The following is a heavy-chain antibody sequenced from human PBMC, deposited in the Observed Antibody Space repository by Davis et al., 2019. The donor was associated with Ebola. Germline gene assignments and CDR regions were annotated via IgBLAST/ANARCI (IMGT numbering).Heavy chain of an antibody. D-gene: IGHD3-3*01. CDR1: GFTFSSYW. V-gene: IGHV3-74*01. Sequence: GESLKISCAASGFTFSSYWMHWVRQAPGKGLVWVSRINSDGSSTSYADSVKGRFTISRDNAKNTLYLQMNILRAEDTAVYYCARVNGGDYDFWSGYYTSYGMDVWGQGTTGTVSS. CDR2: INSDGSST. CDR3: ARVNGGDYDFWSGYYTSYGMDV. J-gene: IGHJ6*02.